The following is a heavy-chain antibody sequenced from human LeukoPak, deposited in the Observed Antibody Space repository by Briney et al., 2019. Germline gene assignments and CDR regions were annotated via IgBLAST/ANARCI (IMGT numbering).Heavy chain of an antibody. CDR1: GGSVSSGGYY. J-gene: IGHJ4*02. CDR3: ASLYGSGSYYPSDY. D-gene: IGHD3-10*01. CDR2: IFHRGSA. Sequence: SETLSLTCSVSGGSVSSGGYYWSWIRQPTGKGPEWIGYIFHRGSASYNPSLRSRVTISLDTSKNQFSLKLSSVAAADTAVYYCASLYGSGSYYPSDYWGQGILVTVSS. V-gene: IGHV4-30-2*01.